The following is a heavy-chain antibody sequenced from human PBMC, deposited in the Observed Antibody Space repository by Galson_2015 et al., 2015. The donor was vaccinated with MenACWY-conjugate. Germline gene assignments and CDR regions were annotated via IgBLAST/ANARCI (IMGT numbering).Heavy chain of an antibody. Sequence: PALVKPTQTLTLTCTFSGFSLSTSGVGVGWIRQPPGKALEWLALIYWDDDKRYSPSLRSRLTITKDTSKNHVVLTMTNMDPVNTATYYCSRTGATPGDYWGQGTLVTVSS. CDR2: IYWDDDK. J-gene: IGHJ4*02. CDR3: SRTGATPGDY. V-gene: IGHV2-5*02. CDR1: GFSLSTSGVG. D-gene: IGHD2-15*01.